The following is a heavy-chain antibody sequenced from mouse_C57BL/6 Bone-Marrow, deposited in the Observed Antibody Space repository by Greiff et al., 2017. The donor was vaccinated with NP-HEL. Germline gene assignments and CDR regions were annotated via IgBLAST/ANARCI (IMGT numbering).Heavy chain of an antibody. J-gene: IGHJ2*01. CDR2: IDPSDSYT. CDR1: GYTFTSYW. V-gene: IGHV1-50*01. CDR3: ARGGNYR. Sequence: QVQLQQPGAELVKPGASVKLSCKASGYTFTSYWMQWVKQRPGQGLAWIGEIDPSDSYTNYNQKFKGKATLTVDISSSTAYMQLSSLTSEDSAVYYCARGGNYRWGQGTTLTVSS. D-gene: IGHD2-1*01.